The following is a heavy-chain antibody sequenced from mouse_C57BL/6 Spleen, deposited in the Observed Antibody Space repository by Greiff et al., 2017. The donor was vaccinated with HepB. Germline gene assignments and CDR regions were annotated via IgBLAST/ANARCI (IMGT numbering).Heavy chain of an antibody. Sequence: EVQVVESGGGLVQPGGSPKLSCAASGFTFSSYGMSWVRQTPDKRLELVATINSNGGSTYYPDSVKGRFTISRDNAKNTLYLQMSSLKSEDTAMYYCARKARTINWGQGTTLTVSS. V-gene: IGHV5-6-3*01. CDR3: ARKARTIN. CDR1: GFTFSSYG. CDR2: INSNGGST. J-gene: IGHJ2*01.